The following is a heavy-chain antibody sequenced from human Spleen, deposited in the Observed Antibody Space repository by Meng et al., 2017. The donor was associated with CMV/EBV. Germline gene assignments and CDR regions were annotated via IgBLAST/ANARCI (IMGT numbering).Heavy chain of an antibody. CDR1: GFTFNTYV. Sequence: EGSLRLSCTASGFTFNTYVMQWVRQAPGKGLEWVAVISKDGSNKYYADSVKGRFTISRDNSKNTLYLQMNSLGAEDTAVYYCARESRGYSLDYWGQGTLVTVSS. D-gene: IGHD5-18*01. V-gene: IGHV3-30-3*01. J-gene: IGHJ4*02. CDR3: ARESRGYSLDY. CDR2: ISKDGSNK.